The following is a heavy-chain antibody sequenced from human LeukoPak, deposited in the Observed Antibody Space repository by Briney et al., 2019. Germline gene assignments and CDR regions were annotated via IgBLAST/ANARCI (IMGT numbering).Heavy chain of an antibody. D-gene: IGHD2/OR15-2a*01. CDR3: AIAPNLSFFDF. CDR2: IFYSGST. Sequence: SETLSLTCTVSGGSFSSHYWSWIRQPPGKELEWIGYIFYSGSTNYNPSLKSRVTISIDTSKNQLSLKLSSVTAADTAVYYCAIAPNLSFFDFWGQGTLVTVSS. CDR1: GGSFSSHY. V-gene: IGHV4-59*08. J-gene: IGHJ4*02.